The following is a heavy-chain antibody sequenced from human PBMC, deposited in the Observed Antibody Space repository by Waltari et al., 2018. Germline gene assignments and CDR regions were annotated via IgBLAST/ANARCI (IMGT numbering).Heavy chain of an antibody. CDR1: GFTFDDYA. V-gene: IGHV3-43D*03. Sequence: EVQLVESGGVVVQPGGSLRLSCAAPGFTFDDYAMHWVRQAPGKGLEWVSLISWEGSTTSYADSVKGRFTISRDNSKNSLYLQMNSLRAEDNALYYCAKDSRGYSGWVDYWGQGTLVTVSS. D-gene: IGHD6-19*01. J-gene: IGHJ4*02. CDR3: AKDSRGYSGWVDY. CDR2: ISWEGSTT.